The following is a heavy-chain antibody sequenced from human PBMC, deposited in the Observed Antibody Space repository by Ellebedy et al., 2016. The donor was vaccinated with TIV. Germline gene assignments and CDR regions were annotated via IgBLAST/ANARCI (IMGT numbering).Heavy chain of an antibody. CDR1: GYTFTSYY. Sequence: AASVKVSCKASGYTFTSYYIHWVRQAPGQGLEWMGIINPSGGRTNYAQKFQGRVTMTRDTSKTTVYMEVSSLRSEDTATYYCAREREQWLPDYVNYGMYVWGQGTPVTVSS. CDR2: INPSGGRT. J-gene: IGHJ6*02. V-gene: IGHV1-46*01. CDR3: AREREQWLPDYVNYGMYV. D-gene: IGHD6-19*01.